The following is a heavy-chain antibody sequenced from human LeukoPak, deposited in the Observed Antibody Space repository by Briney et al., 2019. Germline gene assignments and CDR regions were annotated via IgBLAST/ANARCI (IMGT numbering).Heavy chain of an antibody. V-gene: IGHV4-61*02. CDR3: ARDGGYYDSSGYSAKPFDY. CDR1: GGSISSGSYY. D-gene: IGHD3-22*01. J-gene: IGHJ4*02. Sequence: PSQTLSLTCTVSGGSISSGSYYWSWIRQPAGKGLEWIGRIYTSGSTNYNPSLKSRVTISVDTSKNQFSLKLSPVTAADTAVYYCARDGGYYDSSGYSAKPFDYWGQGTLVTVSS. CDR2: IYTSGST.